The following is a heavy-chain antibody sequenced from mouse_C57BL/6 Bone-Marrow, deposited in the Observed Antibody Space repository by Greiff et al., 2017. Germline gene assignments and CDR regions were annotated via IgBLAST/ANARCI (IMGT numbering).Heavy chain of an antibody. CDR3: ARWTTVVPGGYYFDY. V-gene: IGHV1-59*01. CDR2: IDPSDSYT. Sequence: QVQLQQPGAELVRPGTSVKLSCKASGYTFTSYWMHWVKQRPGQGLEWIGVIDPSDSYTNYNQKFKGKATLTVDTSSSTAYMQLSSLTSENSAVYYGARWTTVVPGGYYFDYWGQGTTLTVSS. J-gene: IGHJ2*01. CDR1: GYTFTSYW. D-gene: IGHD1-1*01.